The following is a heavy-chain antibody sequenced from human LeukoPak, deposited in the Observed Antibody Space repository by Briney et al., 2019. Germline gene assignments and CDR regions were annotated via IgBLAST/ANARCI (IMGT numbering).Heavy chain of an antibody. CDR2: LSRSGGST. D-gene: IGHD4-23*01. J-gene: IGHJ4*02. CDR1: GFTFSSYA. V-gene: IGHV3-23*01. Sequence: PGGSLRLSCAASGFTFSSYAMSWVRQAPGKGLEWVSALSRSGGSTYYAHFVKGRFTISRDNSKTTLYLQMNSLRAEDTAVYYCANSLDYGGKKYFDYWGQGTLVTVSS. CDR3: ANSLDYGGKKYFDY.